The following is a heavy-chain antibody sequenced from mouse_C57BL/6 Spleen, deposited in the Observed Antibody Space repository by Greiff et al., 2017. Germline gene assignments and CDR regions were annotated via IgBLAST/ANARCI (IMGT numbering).Heavy chain of an antibody. D-gene: IGHD2-14*01. CDR2: IYPGDGDT. Sequence: VQLQQSGPELVKPGASVKISCKASGYAFSSSWMNWVKQRPGQGLEWIGRIYPGDGDTNYNGKFKGKATLTADKSSSTAYMQLSSLTSEDSAVYVCARSRGIGSNWYFDVWGTGTTVTVSS. V-gene: IGHV1-82*01. CDR3: ARSRGIGSNWYFDV. J-gene: IGHJ1*03. CDR1: GYAFSSSW.